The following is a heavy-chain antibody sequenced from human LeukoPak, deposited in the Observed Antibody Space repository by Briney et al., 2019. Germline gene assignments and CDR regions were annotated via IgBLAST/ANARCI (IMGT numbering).Heavy chain of an antibody. Sequence: PGGSLRLSCAASGFIFRSQWMHWVRQAPGKGLVWVSRINTDGSITTYADSVKGRFTISRYNAKNTVYLQMNSLRAEDTAVYYCVRGLGGGGDYWGQGTLVTVSS. CDR3: VRGLGGGGDY. V-gene: IGHV3-74*01. J-gene: IGHJ4*02. CDR1: GFIFRSQW. D-gene: IGHD3-3*01. CDR2: INTDGSIT.